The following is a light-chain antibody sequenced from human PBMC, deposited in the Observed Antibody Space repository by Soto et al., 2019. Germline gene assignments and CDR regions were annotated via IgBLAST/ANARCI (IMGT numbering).Light chain of an antibody. CDR2: EVT. Sequence: QSVLTQPASVSGSPGQSITISCTGTSSDIGSYDLVSWYQQHPGTAPKLIIYEVTKRPSGVSTRFSGSKSGNTASLTISGLQAVDEADYYCCSLADFTSVFGTGTKVTVL. J-gene: IGLJ1*01. CDR3: CSLADFTSV. V-gene: IGLV2-23*02. CDR1: SSDIGSYDL.